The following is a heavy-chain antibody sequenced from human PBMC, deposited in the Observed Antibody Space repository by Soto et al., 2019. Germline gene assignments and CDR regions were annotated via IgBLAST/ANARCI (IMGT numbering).Heavy chain of an antibody. CDR3: ARLSDLLTGYPRQNWFDP. CDR1: GYSFTSYW. D-gene: IGHD3-9*01. V-gene: IGHV5-51*01. Sequence: GESLKISCKASGYSFTSYWIGWVRQMPGKGLEWMGLIYPGDSDTRYSPSFQGQVIISVDKSISTAYLHLSGLRASDTAMYFCARLSDLLTGYPRQNWFDPWGQGTLVTVSS. J-gene: IGHJ5*02. CDR2: IYPGDSDT.